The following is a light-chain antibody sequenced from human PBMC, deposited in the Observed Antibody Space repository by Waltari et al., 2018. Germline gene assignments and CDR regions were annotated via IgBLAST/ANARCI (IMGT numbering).Light chain of an antibody. CDR1: SSDVGVYIS. V-gene: IGLV2-14*01. CDR3: SSYTSSSTLYV. CDR2: DVS. J-gene: IGLJ1*01. Sequence: QSALTQPAPVSGSPGHAIIISCPGPSSDVGVYISVSCYQQHPCKAPKLMIYDVSKRPPGVSTRFSGSKSGTTASLTISGLQAEDEADYYCSSYTSSSTLYVFGTGTKVTVL.